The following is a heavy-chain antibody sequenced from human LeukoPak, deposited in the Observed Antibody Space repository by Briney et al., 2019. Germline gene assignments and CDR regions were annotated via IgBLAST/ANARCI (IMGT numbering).Heavy chain of an antibody. V-gene: IGHV3-74*01. Sequence: WIRQPPGKGLEWVLRINTDGSSRSYADSVKGRFTISRDNAQNTLYLQMTSLRAEDTAVYYCARANGDNSPVDYWGQGTLVTVSS. D-gene: IGHD4-23*01. CDR2: INTDGSSR. J-gene: IGHJ4*02. CDR3: ARANGDNSPVDY.